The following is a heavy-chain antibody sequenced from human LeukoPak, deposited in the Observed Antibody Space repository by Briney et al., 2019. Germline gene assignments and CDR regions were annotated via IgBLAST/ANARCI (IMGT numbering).Heavy chain of an antibody. D-gene: IGHD3-3*01. Sequence: PSETLSLTCTVSGGSISSYYWSWIRQPPGKGLEWIGEINHSGSTNYNPSLKSRVTISVDTSKNQFSLKLSSVTAADTAVYYCAAQDYDFTDYWGQGTLVTVSS. CDR2: INHSGST. CDR1: GGSISSYY. J-gene: IGHJ4*02. CDR3: AAQDYDFTDY. V-gene: IGHV4-34*01.